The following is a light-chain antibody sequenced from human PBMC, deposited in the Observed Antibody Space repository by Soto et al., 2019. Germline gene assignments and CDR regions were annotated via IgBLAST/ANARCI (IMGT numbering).Light chain of an antibody. J-gene: IGLJ1*01. V-gene: IGLV4-69*01. CDR2: LNSDGSH. CDR1: SGHSSFA. Sequence: QSVLTQSPSASASLGASVKLACILSSGHSSFAIAWHQQQPEKGPRYLMKLNSDGSHSKGDVIPDRFSGSSSGAERYLTISSLQSEDEADYYCQTWGTGIHVFGTGTKVTVL. CDR3: QTWGTGIHV.